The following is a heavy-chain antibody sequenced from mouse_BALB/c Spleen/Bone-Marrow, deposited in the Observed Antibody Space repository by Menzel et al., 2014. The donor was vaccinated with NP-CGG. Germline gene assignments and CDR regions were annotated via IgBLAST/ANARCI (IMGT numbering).Heavy chain of an antibody. CDR2: IYPGDGDT. CDR1: GYAFSTYW. D-gene: IGHD3-1*01. J-gene: IGHJ2*01. Sequence: QVQLKQSGAELVRPGSSVKISCKASGYAFSTYWMNWVKQRPGQGLEWIGQIYPGDGDTNYNGKFKSKATLTADRSSSTASMQLSSLTFEDSAVYFCARVGFSFDYWGQGTTLTVSS. V-gene: IGHV1-80*01. CDR3: ARVGFSFDY.